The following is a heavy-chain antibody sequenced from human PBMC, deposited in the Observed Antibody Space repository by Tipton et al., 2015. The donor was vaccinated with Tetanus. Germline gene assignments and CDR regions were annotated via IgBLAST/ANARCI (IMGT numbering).Heavy chain of an antibody. Sequence: TLSLTCIVSGGSMIGSGHYGAWVRQSPGKGLEWIGSLTYSGRTYYSPSLKSRVTMSVDTSKKDFPMRLGSVTAADTAIYYCARLREVVSRSGWAFDYWGQGILVSVSS. J-gene: IGHJ4*02. CDR3: ARLREVVSRSGWAFDY. V-gene: IGHV4-39*02. D-gene: IGHD3-10*01. CDR2: LTYSGRT. CDR1: GGSMIGSGHY.